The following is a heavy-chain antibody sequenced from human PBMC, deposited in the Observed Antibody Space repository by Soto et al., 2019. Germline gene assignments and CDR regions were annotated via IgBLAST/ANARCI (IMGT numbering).Heavy chain of an antibody. Sequence: QVQLHQWGTGLLKPSETLSLTCSVSGESFSGHFWTWMRQPPGKGLEWIGEIDYSGATHYNASGKSRVSMSVDTTKKQVSLKVTAVTAADTAVYYCARGGITPSMFFFDYWGQGTLVIVSS. J-gene: IGHJ4*02. CDR3: ARGGITPSMFFFDY. V-gene: IGHV4-34*01. D-gene: IGHD3-10*02. CDR2: IDYSGAT. CDR1: GESFSGHF.